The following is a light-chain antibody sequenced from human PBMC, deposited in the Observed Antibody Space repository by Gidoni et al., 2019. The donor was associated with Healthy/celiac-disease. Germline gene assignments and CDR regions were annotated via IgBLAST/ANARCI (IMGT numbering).Light chain of an antibody. CDR3: QQYNSSPYT. J-gene: IGKJ2*01. V-gene: IGKV1-5*03. CDR2: KAS. CDR1: QSISSW. Sequence: DSQMSQSPSTLSASVGDTVTITCRASQSISSWLAWYQQKPGKAPKLLIYKASSLESGVPYRFSGSGSGTEFTLTISSLQPDDFATYYCQQYNSSPYTFGQGTKLEIK.